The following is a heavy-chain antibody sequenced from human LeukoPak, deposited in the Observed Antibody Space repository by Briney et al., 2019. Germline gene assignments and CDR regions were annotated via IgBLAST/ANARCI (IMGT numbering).Heavy chain of an antibody. D-gene: IGHD2-21*01. J-gene: IGHJ5*01. V-gene: IGHV4-34*01. CDR3: ARVNCGESHCNENNWFVS. CDR1: DGTFIHYF. Sequence: PSETLCLTRVVYDGTFIHYFWSWIRQPPGQGLEWIGEVNNGGNSNYNPPLKSRATISVDRSNNQISLKLNSVTVADTAVYYCARVNCGESHCNENNWFVSWGQGT. CDR2: VNNGGNS.